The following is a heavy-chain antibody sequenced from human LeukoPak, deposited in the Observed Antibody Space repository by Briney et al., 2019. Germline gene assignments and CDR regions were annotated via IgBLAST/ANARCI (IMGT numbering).Heavy chain of an antibody. V-gene: IGHV4-30-2*01. CDR2: IYHSGST. CDR1: GGSISSGGYS. Sequence: PSETLSLTCAVSGGSISSGGYSWSWIRQPPGKGLEWIGYIYHSGSTYYNPSLKSRVTISVDRSKNQFSLKLSSVTATDTAVYYCAGAQMELDYWGQGTLVTVSS. CDR3: AGAQMELDY. D-gene: IGHD1-1*01. J-gene: IGHJ4*02.